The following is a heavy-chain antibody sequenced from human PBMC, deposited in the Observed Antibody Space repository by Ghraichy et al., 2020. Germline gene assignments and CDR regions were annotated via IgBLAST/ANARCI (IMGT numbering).Heavy chain of an antibody. Sequence: SETLSLTCTVSGGSISSYYWSWIRQPPGKGLEWIGYIYYSGSTNYNPSLKSRVTISVDTSKNQFSLKLSSVTTADTAVYYCARGTVSRVRFLEWLPHPFDYWGQGTLVTVSS. CDR1: GGSISSYY. CDR3: ARGTVSRVRFLEWLPHPFDY. J-gene: IGHJ4*02. D-gene: IGHD3-3*01. CDR2: IYYSGST. V-gene: IGHV4-59*01.